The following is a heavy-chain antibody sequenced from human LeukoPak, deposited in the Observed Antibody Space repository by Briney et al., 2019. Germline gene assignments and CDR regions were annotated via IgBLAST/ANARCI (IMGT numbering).Heavy chain of an antibody. CDR3: ARAFLFYDTLTGRGPWRAFDI. D-gene: IGHD3-9*01. V-gene: IGHV4-38-2*02. J-gene: IGHJ3*02. Sequence: SETLSLTCTVSGYSISSGYYWGWIRQPPGQGLEWIGSMFHSGSTYYNPSLKSRVTISVDTSKNQFSLKLSSVTAADTAVYYCARAFLFYDTLTGRGPWRAFDIWGQGTMVTVSS. CDR1: GYSISSGYY. CDR2: MFHSGST.